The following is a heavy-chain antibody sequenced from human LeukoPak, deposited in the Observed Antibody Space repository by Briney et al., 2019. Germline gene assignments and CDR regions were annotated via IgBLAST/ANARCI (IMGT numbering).Heavy chain of an antibody. V-gene: IGHV3-7*01. J-gene: IGHJ4*02. CDR1: GFTFSSYW. CDR3: ARINVVVAAPIDY. Sequence: GGSLRLSCAASGFTFSSYWMSWVRQAPGKGLEWVANIKQDGSEKYYVDSVKGRFTISRDNAKNSLYLQMNSLRAEDTAVYYCARINVVVAAPIDYWGQGTLVTVSS. CDR2: IKQDGSEK. D-gene: IGHD2-15*01.